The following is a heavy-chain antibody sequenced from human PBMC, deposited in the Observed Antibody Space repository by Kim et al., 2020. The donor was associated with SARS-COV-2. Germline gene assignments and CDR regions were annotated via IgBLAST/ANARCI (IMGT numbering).Heavy chain of an antibody. CDR2: INWNGGST. D-gene: IGHD3-10*01. CDR3: ARGVYGSALYYYYGMDV. J-gene: IGHJ6*02. CDR1: GFTFDDYG. Sequence: GGSLRLSCAASGFTFDDYGMSWVRQAPGKGLEWVSGINWNGGSTGYADSVKGRFTISRDNAKNSLYLQINSLRAEDTALYHCARGVYGSALYYYYGMDVWGQETTVTVSS. V-gene: IGHV3-20*01.